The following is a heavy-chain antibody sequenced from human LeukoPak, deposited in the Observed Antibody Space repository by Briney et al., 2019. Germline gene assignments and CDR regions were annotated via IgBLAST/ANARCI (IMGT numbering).Heavy chain of an antibody. J-gene: IGHJ4*02. V-gene: IGHV3-30*04. Sequence: GGSLRLSCAASGFTFSSYAMHWVRQAPGKGLEWVAVISYDGSNKYYADSVKGRFTISRDNSKNTLYLQMNSLRVEDTAFYYCARDSVVGVATWDYWGQGTLVTVSS. CDR3: ARDSVVGVATWDY. CDR2: ISYDGSNK. CDR1: GFTFSSYA. D-gene: IGHD2-15*01.